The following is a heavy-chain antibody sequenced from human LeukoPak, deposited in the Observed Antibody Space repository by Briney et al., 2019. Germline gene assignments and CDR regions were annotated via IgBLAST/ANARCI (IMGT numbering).Heavy chain of an antibody. CDR1: GFTFSSYE. V-gene: IGHV3-48*03. CDR3: ARGEFGDYDYFYMDV. D-gene: IGHD2/OR15-2a*01. CDR2: ISSSGRTM. Sequence: GGSLRLSCAASGFTFSSYEMNWVRQAPGKGLEWVSYISSSGRTMFYADSVKGRFTISRDNAKNSLYLQMNSLRAEDTAVYYCARGEFGDYDYFYMDVWGKGTTVTVSS. J-gene: IGHJ6*03.